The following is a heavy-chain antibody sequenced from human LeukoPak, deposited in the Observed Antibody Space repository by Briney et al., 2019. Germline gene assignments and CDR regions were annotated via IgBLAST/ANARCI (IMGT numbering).Heavy chain of an antibody. Sequence: SETLSLTRTVSGVSINSHYWTWLRQPPGKGLEWIVYIHHSGSTNYHPSLKSRVTISLDTSKSQFSLKMTSVTAAATAVYYCAREGSRWVDFEFWGQGTLVTVSS. CDR2: IHHSGST. V-gene: IGHV4-59*11. CDR3: AREGSRWVDFEF. CDR1: GVSINSHY. J-gene: IGHJ4*02. D-gene: IGHD1-26*01.